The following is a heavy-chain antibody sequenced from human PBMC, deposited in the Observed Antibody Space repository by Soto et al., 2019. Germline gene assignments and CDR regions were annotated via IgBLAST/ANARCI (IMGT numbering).Heavy chain of an antibody. Sequence: EVQLVESGGGLVKPGGSLRLSCAASGFTFSSYSMNWVRQAPGKGLEWVSSISSSSSYIYYADSVKGRFTISRDNAKNSLYLQMNSLRAEDTAVHYCARSGDRIAAPIGGVWGQGTTVTVSS. V-gene: IGHV3-21*01. D-gene: IGHD6-6*01. CDR1: GFTFSSYS. CDR2: ISSSSSYI. J-gene: IGHJ6*02. CDR3: ARSGDRIAAPIGGV.